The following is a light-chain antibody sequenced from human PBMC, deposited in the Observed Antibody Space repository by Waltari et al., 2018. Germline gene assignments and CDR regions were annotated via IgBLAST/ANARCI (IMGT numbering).Light chain of an antibody. J-gene: IGKJ2*01. CDR1: QSVLYRSNNKIY. CDR2: WAS. CDR3: QQYYSAPHT. V-gene: IGKV4-1*01. Sequence: DIVMTQSPDSLAVSLGERATINCMSSQSVLYRSNNKIYLAWYQQKPGQPPKLLIYWASTRESGVPDRFSGSGSGTDFTLTISSLQVEDVAVYYCQQYYSAPHTFGQGTKLEIK.